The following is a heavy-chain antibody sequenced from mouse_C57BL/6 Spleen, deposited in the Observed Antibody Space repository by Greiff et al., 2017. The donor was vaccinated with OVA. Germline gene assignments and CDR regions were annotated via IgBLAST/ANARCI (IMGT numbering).Heavy chain of an antibody. CDR2: ISDGGSYT. CDR1: GFTFSSYA. V-gene: IGHV5-4*01. Sequence: EVQVVESGGGLVKPGGSLTLSCAASGFTFSSYAMSWVRQTPDKRLEWVATISDGGSYTYYPDNVKGLFTISRDNAKNNLYLQRSHLKSEDTAMYYCARAPAPSWYFDVWGTGTTVTVSS. J-gene: IGHJ1*03. CDR3: ARAPAPSWYFDV.